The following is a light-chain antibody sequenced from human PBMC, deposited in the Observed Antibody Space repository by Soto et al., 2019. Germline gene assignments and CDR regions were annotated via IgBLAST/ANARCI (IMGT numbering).Light chain of an antibody. CDR2: AAS. J-gene: IGKJ1*01. V-gene: IGKV1-27*01. Sequence: DIQMTHSPSSLSASVGDRVTITCRASQGISNYLAWYQQKPGKVPKLLIYAASTLQSGVPSRFSGSGSGTDFTLTISSLQPEDVATYYCQNYDSAPTWTFGQGTKVDIK. CDR1: QGISNY. CDR3: QNYDSAPTWT.